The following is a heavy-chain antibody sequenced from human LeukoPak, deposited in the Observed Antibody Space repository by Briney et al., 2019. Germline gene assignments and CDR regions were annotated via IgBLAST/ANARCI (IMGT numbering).Heavy chain of an antibody. CDR3: AGGTLRVPAAKVDRYYYFYALDV. CDR1: GLTVSSNY. Sequence: GGSLRLSCAASGLTVSSNYMSWVRQAPGEGLEWVSVIYSGGSTYYADSVKGRFTISGDHSKNTLHLQMNSLRAEDTAMYYCAGGTLRVPAAKVDRYYYFYALDVWGQGTTVTVSS. J-gene: IGHJ6*02. V-gene: IGHV3-53*01. CDR2: IYSGGST. D-gene: IGHD2-2*01.